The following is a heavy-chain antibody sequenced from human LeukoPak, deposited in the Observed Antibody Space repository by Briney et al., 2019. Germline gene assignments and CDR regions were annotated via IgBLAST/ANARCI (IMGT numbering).Heavy chain of an antibody. Sequence: GESLKISCKGSGYSFTKYWIGWVRQMPGKGLEWMGNIDPSDSETRHSPSFQGQVTISVDKPISTAYLQWNSLKASDTAMYYCARRISYGDSRPFDYWGRGNLVTVSS. CDR2: IDPSDSET. J-gene: IGHJ4*02. D-gene: IGHD4-17*01. V-gene: IGHV5-51*01. CDR1: GYSFTKYW. CDR3: ARRISYGDSRPFDY.